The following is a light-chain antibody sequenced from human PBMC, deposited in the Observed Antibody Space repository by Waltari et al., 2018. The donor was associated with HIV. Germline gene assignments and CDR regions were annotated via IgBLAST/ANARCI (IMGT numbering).Light chain of an antibody. CDR3: QQSYESPFN. J-gene: IGKJ3*01. CDR2: SAS. CDR1: QSISSY. Sequence: DIQLTQSPSSLSASLGDRVVITCRASQSISSYLNCYQRKAGKAPVLLVYSASTLQSGAPSRFRGSGSGRDFTLSISGLQPEDFATYFCQQSYESPFNFGPGTK. V-gene: IGKV1-39*01.